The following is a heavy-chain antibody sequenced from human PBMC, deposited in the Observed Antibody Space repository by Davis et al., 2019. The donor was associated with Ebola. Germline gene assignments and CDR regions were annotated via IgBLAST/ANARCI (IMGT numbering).Heavy chain of an antibody. V-gene: IGHV1-46*01. J-gene: IGHJ4*02. D-gene: IGHD5-12*01. CDR3: ARASVATMFWFDY. CDR2: INPSGGST. CDR1: GYTFTSYY. Sequence: ASVKVSCKASGYTFTSYYMHWVRQAPGQGLEWMGIINPSGGSTSYAQKFQGRVTMTRDTSTSTVYMELNSLRAEDTAVYYCARASVATMFWFDYWGQGTLVTVSS.